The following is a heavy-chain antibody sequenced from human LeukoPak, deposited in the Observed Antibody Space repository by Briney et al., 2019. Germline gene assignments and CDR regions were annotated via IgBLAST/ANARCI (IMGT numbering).Heavy chain of an antibody. J-gene: IGHJ4*02. CDR2: ISYDGSNK. Sequence: GRSLRLSCAASGFTFSSYGMHWVRQAPGKGLEWVAVISYDGSNKYYADSVKGRFTISRDNSKNTLYLQMNSLRAEDTAVYYCAKDAVNPYYYGSGSLDYWGQGTLVTVSS. CDR1: GFTFSSYG. D-gene: IGHD3-10*01. V-gene: IGHV3-30*18. CDR3: AKDAVNPYYYGSGSLDY.